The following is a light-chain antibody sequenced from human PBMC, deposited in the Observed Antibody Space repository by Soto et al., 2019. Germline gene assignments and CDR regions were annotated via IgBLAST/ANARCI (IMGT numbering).Light chain of an antibody. CDR2: VAS. V-gene: IGKV3-20*01. CDR3: QQYGSSPLT. Sequence: LTQSPGALSLSPGERATLSCRASQSVDRNYLAWYQQKPGQAPRLLIYVASNRATGIPDRFSGSGSGTDFTLTNSRLEPEDFAVYYCQQYGSSPLTFGGGTKVDIK. CDR1: QSVDRNY. J-gene: IGKJ4*01.